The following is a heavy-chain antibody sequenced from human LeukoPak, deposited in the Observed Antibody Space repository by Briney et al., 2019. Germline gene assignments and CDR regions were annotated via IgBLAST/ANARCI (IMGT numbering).Heavy chain of an antibody. D-gene: IGHD1-26*01. Sequence: GGSLRLSCAASGFTFSSYWMHWVRQAPGKGLAWVSRIAGDGSTVYADSVKGRFTISRDNAKDTVYLQMNSLRVEDTAVYYCIGSGGWPGYWGQGTLVTVSS. CDR2: IAGDGST. CDR3: IGSGGWPGY. CDR1: GFTFSSYW. J-gene: IGHJ4*02. V-gene: IGHV3-74*01.